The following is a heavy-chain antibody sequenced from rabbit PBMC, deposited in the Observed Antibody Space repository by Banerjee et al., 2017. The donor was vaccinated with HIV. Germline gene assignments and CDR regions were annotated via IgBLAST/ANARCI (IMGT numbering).Heavy chain of an antibody. Sequence: QSLEESGGGLVQPEGSLTLTCTASGFDLNNYYYMCWVRQAPGKGLEWIACIYGGGSGNAYYASWAKGRFTISKTSSTTVTLQMTSLTAADTATYFCARDLTDAIGWNFGWWGPGTLVTVS. D-gene: IGHD4-1*01. J-gene: IGHJ4*01. CDR2: IYGGGSGNA. CDR3: ARDLTDAIGWNFGW. CDR1: GFDLNNYYY. V-gene: IGHV1S40*01.